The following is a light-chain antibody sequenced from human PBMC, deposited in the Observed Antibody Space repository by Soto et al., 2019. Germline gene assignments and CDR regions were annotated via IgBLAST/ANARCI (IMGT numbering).Light chain of an antibody. CDR2: GAS. Sequence: EIVLTQSPGILSLSPGERATLSCRASQSVSNDFLAWYQQKPGQAPRLLIYGASTRAPGITARFSGGGSGTEFTLTISSLQSEDFAVYYCQQYTNWPPITFGQGTRLEIK. V-gene: IGKV3-15*01. CDR3: QQYTNWPPIT. CDR1: QSVSNDF. J-gene: IGKJ5*01.